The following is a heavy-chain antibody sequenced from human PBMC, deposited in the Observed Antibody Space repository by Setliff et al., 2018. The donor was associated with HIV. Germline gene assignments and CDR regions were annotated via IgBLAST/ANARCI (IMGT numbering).Heavy chain of an antibody. D-gene: IGHD2-2*01. CDR2: IKQDGSEK. Sequence: GGSLRLSCAASGFTFSGYWMSWVRQAPGKGPEWVANIKQDGSEKYYVDSVKGRFTISRDNAKNSLYLQMNSLRAEDTAVYYCASHFGYCSSTSCEGYWGQGALVTVSS. CDR1: GFTFSGYW. CDR3: ASHFGYCSSTSCEGY. V-gene: IGHV3-7*05. J-gene: IGHJ4*02.